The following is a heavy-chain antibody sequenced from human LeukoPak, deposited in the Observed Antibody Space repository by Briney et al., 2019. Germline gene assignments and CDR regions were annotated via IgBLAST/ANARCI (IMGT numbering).Heavy chain of an antibody. D-gene: IGHD6-19*01. Sequence: GGSLRLSCAASGFTFSSYWMSWVRQAPGKGLEWVANIKQDGSEKYYVDSVKGRFTISRDNAKNSLYLQMNSLRAEDTAVYYCAKACQGAGSFYYYMDVWGKGTTVTVSS. V-gene: IGHV3-7*01. J-gene: IGHJ6*03. CDR1: GFTFSSYW. CDR2: IKQDGSEK. CDR3: AKACQGAGSFYYYMDV.